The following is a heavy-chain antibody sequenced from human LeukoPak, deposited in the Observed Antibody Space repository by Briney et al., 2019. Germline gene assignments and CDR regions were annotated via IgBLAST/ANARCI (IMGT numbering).Heavy chain of an antibody. J-gene: IGHJ3*02. V-gene: IGHV4-59*01. CDR3: ARPLTTSRLFGAFDI. D-gene: IGHD4-11*01. Sequence: SETLSLTCTVSGGSISSYYWSWIRQPPGKGLEWIGYIYYSGSTNYNPSLKSRVTISVDTSKNQFSLKLRSVTAADTAVYYCARPLTTSRLFGAFDIWGQGTMVTVSS. CDR2: IYYSGST. CDR1: GGSISSYY.